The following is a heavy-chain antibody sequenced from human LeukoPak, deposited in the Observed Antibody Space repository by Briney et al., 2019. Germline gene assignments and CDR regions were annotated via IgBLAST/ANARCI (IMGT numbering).Heavy chain of an antibody. J-gene: IGHJ4*02. D-gene: IGHD3/OR15-3a*01. V-gene: IGHV3-30*03. CDR3: ARWNGDFLTGYYLDD. Sequence: GGSLRLSCAASGFTFSRYGMHWVRQAPGKGLECVALISDDGSKKYYADSVKGQFTISRDDSKNTLYLQMSSLRAEDTAMYYCARWNGDFLTGYYLDDWGQGTLSPSPQ. CDR2: ISDDGSKK. CDR1: GFTFSRYG.